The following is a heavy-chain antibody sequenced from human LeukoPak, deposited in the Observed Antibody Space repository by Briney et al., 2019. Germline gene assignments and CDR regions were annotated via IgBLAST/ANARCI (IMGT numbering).Heavy chain of an antibody. Sequence: GGSLTLACAASGFTFSSYWMSWVRQPPGKGLEWVANIKQDGSEKCYVDSVEGRFTISRDNAKNSLYLQMNSLRAEDTAVYYCARWIGGFDYWGQGALVTVSS. J-gene: IGHJ4*02. V-gene: IGHV3-7*01. CDR2: IKQDGSEK. CDR3: ARWIGGFDY. D-gene: IGHD3-10*01. CDR1: GFTFSSYW.